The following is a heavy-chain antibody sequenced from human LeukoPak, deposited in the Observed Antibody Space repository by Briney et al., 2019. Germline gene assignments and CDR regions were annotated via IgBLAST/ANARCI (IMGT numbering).Heavy chain of an antibody. CDR2: INSDESNT. Sequence: GGSLRLSCAASGFTFSSYSMYWVRQAPGKGLVWVSRINSDESNTNYADSVKGRFTTSRDNAKNMVFLQMNSLRAEDTAVYYCARAFSWTPFDYWGQGILVTVSS. V-gene: IGHV3-74*01. D-gene: IGHD3/OR15-3a*01. J-gene: IGHJ4*02. CDR3: ARAFSWTPFDY. CDR1: GFTFSSYS.